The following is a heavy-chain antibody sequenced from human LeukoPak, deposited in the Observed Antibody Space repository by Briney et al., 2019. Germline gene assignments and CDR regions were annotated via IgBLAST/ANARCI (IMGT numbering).Heavy chain of an antibody. CDR2: ISYDGSNK. D-gene: IGHD5-24*01. CDR1: GFTFSSYA. J-gene: IGHJ4*02. V-gene: IGHV3-30-3*01. CDR3: AGGRDRSSLYFDS. Sequence: GRSLRLSCAASGFTFSSYAMHWVRQAPGKGLEWVAVISYDGSNKYYADSVKGRFTISRDNSKNTLYLQMNSLRAEDTAVYYCAGGRDRSSLYFDSWGQGTLVTVSS.